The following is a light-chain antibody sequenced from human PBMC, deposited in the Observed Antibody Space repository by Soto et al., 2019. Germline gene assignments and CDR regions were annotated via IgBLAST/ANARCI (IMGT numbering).Light chain of an antibody. J-gene: IGLJ1*01. CDR1: SSDIGAYKY. CDR3: SSYSSSSTLYV. Sequence: QSALTQPASVSGSPGQSITISCSGTSSDIGAYKYVSWYQQHPGKAPKVMIYEVSNRPSGVSTRFSGSKSGNTASLTISGLQAEDEADYYCSSYSSSSTLYVFGTGTKLTVL. V-gene: IGLV2-14*01. CDR2: EVS.